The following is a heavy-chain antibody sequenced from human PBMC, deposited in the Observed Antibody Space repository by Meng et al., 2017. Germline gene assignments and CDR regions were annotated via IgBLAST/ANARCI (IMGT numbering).Heavy chain of an antibody. CDR2: IYHSGST. V-gene: IGHV4-38-2*01. CDR3: ARGQLRYFDWATYYYGMDV. J-gene: IGHJ6*02. CDR1: GYSISSGYY. D-gene: IGHD3-9*01. Sequence: SETLSLTCAVSGYSISSGYYWGWIRQPPGKGLEWIGSIYHSGSTYYNPSLKSRVTISVDTSKNQFSLKLSSVTAADTAVYYCARGQLRYFDWATYYYGMDVWGQGTTVTVSS.